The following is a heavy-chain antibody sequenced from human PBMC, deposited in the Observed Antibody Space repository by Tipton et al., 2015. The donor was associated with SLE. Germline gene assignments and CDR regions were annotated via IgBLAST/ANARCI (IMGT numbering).Heavy chain of an antibody. Sequence: QLVQSGGGVVQPGRSLRLSCAASGFTFSSYAMHWVRQAPGKGLEWVAVISYDGSNKYYADSVKGRFTISRDNSKNTLYLQMNSLRPEDTAVYYCAISSVGIAASEWGQGTLVTVSS. CDR1: GFTFSSYA. D-gene: IGHD6-13*01. CDR2: ISYDGSNK. J-gene: IGHJ4*02. CDR3: AISSVGIAASE. V-gene: IGHV3-30*04.